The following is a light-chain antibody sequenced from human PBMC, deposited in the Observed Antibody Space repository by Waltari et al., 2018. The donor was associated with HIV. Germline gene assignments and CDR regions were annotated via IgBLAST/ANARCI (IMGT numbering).Light chain of an antibody. CDR2: ENN. Sequence: QSVLTQPPSVSAAPGQQVTISCSGSSSNIGNHYVSWYQQLPGTAPKLLIYENNKRPSGIPDRFSGSKSGTSATLGITGLQTGDEADYYCGTWDSSLSAVVFGGGTKLTVL. CDR3: GTWDSSLSAVV. J-gene: IGLJ2*01. CDR1: SSNIGNHY. V-gene: IGLV1-51*02.